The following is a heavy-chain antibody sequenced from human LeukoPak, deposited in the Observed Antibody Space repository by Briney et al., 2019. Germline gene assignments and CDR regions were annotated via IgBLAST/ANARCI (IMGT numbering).Heavy chain of an antibody. CDR3: ASGGDRDYMDV. Sequence: GGSLRLSCAASGFTFSSYSMNWVRQAPGKGLERVSSISSSSSYIYYADSLKGRFTISGDSARNSLYLQMNSLRAEDTAVYYCASGGDRDYMDVWGKGTTVTVSS. V-gene: IGHV3-21*01. CDR1: GFTFSSYS. J-gene: IGHJ6*03. D-gene: IGHD3-16*02. CDR2: ISSSSSYI.